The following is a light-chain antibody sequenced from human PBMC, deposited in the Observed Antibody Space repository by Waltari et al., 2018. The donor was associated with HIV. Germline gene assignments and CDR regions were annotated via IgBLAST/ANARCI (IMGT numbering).Light chain of an antibody. J-gene: IGKJ4*01. CDR2: AAS. V-gene: IGKV1-39*01. CDR1: QSLSSY. Sequence: DIQMTQSPSSLSASVGDRVTIPCRASQSLSSYLNWYQQKPGKAPKVLIYAASSLQSGVPSRFSGSGSGTDFTLTISSLQPEDFATYYCQQSYSTPVTFGGGTKVEIK. CDR3: QQSYSTPVT.